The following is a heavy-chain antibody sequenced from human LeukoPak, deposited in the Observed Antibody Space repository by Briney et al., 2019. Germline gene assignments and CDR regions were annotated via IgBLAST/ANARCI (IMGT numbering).Heavy chain of an antibody. CDR1: GYTFTSYY. J-gene: IGHJ4*02. CDR3: ARGPSIAARPYYFDY. Sequence: VASVKVSCKASGYTFTSYYMHWGRQAPGQGLEWMGIINPSGGSTSYAQKFQGRVTMTRDTSTSTVYMELSSLRSEDTAVYYCARGPSIAARPYYFDYWGQGTLVTVSS. CDR2: INPSGGST. V-gene: IGHV1-46*01. D-gene: IGHD6-6*01.